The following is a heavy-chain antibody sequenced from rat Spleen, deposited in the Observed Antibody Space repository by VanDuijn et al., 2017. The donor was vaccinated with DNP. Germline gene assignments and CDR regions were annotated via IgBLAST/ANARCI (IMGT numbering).Heavy chain of an antibody. V-gene: IGHV5-7*01. J-gene: IGHJ2*01. CDR1: GFIFSDHN. CDR2: ISYDGSET. Sequence: EVQMVESGGGLVQPGKSLKLSCAASGFIFSDHNMAWVRLAPKKGLEWVATISYDGSETYYRNSVKGRFTISRDNARSTLYLQMDSLRSEDTATYYCAREPTDFDYWGQGVMVTVSS. CDR3: AREPTDFDY. D-gene: IGHD1-11*01.